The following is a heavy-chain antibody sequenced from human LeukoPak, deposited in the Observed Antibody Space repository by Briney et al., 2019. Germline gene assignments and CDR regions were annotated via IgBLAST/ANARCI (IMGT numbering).Heavy chain of an antibody. J-gene: IGHJ4*02. CDR2: IYTSGST. CDR1: GGSISSGSYY. D-gene: IGHD3-22*01. CDR3: ARGGGASGYYDFDY. V-gene: IGHV4-61*02. Sequence: SETLSLTCTVSGGSISSGSYYWSWIRQPAGKGLEWIGRIYTSGSTNYNPSLKSRVTISVDMSKNQFSLNLDSVTAADTAVYYCARGGGASGYYDFDYWGQGTLVTVSS.